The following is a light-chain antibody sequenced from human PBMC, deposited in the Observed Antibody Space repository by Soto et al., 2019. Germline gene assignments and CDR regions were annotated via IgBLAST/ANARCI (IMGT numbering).Light chain of an antibody. CDR1: SSDVGGYNY. Sequence: QSALTQPRSVSGSPGQSVTISCTGTSSDVGGYNYVSWYQQHPGKAPKLMIYDVSKRPSGVPDRFSGSKSGNTASLTISGLQAEDDADYHCCSYSASSTYVLGTGPNVTVL. V-gene: IGLV2-11*01. CDR2: DVS. J-gene: IGLJ1*01. CDR3: CSYSASSTYV.